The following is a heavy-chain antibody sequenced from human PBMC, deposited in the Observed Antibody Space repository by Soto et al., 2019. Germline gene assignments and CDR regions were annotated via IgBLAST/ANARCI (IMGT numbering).Heavy chain of an antibody. V-gene: IGHV4-59*01. CDR3: ARDRSTYGGGGTGEVKENWFDP. J-gene: IGHJ5*02. CDR2: AYYSGDT. Sequence: SETLSLTCSVSGGSISRYYWSWIRQPPGKGLEWIGYAYYSGDTGYNPSLKSRVTMAVDTSKSQAPLKLSSVTAADTAVYYCARDRSTYGGGGTGEVKENWFDPWGQGALVTVSS. D-gene: IGHD2-8*01. CDR1: GGSISRYY.